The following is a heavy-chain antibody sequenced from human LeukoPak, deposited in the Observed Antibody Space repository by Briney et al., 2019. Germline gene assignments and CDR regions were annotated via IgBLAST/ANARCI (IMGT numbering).Heavy chain of an antibody. V-gene: IGHV4-4*09. CDR3: ARLEFMTGDWFDP. CDR2: IYTSGST. Sequence: SETLSLTCTVSGGSISSYYWSWIRQPPGKGLEWIGYIYTSGSTNYNPSLKSRVTISVDTSKNQFSLRLSSVTAADTAVYYCARLEFMTGDWFDPWGQGTLVTVSP. J-gene: IGHJ5*02. D-gene: IGHD3-10*01. CDR1: GGSISSYY.